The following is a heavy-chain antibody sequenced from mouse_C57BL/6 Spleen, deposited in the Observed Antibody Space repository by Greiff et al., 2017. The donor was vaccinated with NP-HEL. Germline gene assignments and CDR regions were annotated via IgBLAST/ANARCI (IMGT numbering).Heavy chain of an antibody. CDR1: GYTFTSYD. CDR3: ARKYGSSYGAMDY. J-gene: IGHJ4*01. CDR2: IYPRDGST. D-gene: IGHD1-1*01. V-gene: IGHV1-85*01. Sequence: VQLQQSGPELVKPGASVKLSCKASGYTFTSYDINWVKQRPGQGLEWIGWIYPRDGSTKYNEKFKGKATLTVDTSSSTAYMELHSLTSEDSAVYFCARKYGSSYGAMDYWGQGTSVTGSS.